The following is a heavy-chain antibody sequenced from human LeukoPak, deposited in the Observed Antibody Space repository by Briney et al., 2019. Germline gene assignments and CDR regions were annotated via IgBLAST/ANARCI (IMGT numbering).Heavy chain of an antibody. J-gene: IGHJ5*02. D-gene: IGHD3-10*01. CDR2: LSAYIGNA. CDR3: ARDPGAWFDP. CDR1: GYTFTSYG. V-gene: IGHV1-18*01. Sequence: GASVKLSCKAAGYTFTSYGISWVGQAPGQRVEGMGWLSAYIGNANYAKKRQGRVAMTTDTSKRTAYMELRSVRYDDAAVYYCARDPGAWFDPWGQGTLVTVSS.